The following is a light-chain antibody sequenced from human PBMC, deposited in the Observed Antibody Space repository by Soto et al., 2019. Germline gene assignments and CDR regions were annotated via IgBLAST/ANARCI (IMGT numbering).Light chain of an antibody. CDR3: QQYDSLPIT. Sequence: DIQMTQSPSSLSASVGDRVTITCQASQDITNYLNWYQQKPGKAPKLLIYDASSLQTGVPSRFSGGGSGTHFTFTINRLQPEDIATYHCQQYDSLPITFGQGTRLEI. CDR2: DAS. CDR1: QDITNY. J-gene: IGKJ5*01. V-gene: IGKV1-33*01.